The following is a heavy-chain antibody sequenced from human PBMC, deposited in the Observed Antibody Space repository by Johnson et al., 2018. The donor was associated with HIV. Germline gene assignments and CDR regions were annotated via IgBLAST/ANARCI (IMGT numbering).Heavy chain of an antibody. D-gene: IGHD6-13*01. CDR1: GFTFSSYA. J-gene: IGHJ3*02. V-gene: IGHV3-30*04. CDR2: ISYDGSNK. CDR3: AKKQAAAGTGGGAFEI. Sequence: QVQLVESGGGVVQPGRSLRLSCAASGFTFSSYAMHWVRQAPGKGLEWVAVISYDGSNKYSADSVKGRFTISRDNSKNTLYLQMNSLRTEDTAVYYCAKKQAAAGTGGGAFEIWGQGTMVTVSS.